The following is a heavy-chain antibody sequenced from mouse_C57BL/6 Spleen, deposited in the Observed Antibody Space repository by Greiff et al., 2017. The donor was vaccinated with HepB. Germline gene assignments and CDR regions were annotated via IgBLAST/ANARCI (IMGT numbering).Heavy chain of an antibody. D-gene: IGHD3-1*01. V-gene: IGHV3-6*01. Sequence: ESGPGLVKPSQSLSLTCSVTGYSITSGYYWNWIRQFPGNKLEWMGYISYDGSNNYNPSLKNRISITRDTSKNQFFLKLNSVTTEDTATYYCARDRGTTGYFDVWGTGTTVTVSS. J-gene: IGHJ1*03. CDR2: ISYDGSN. CDR1: GYSITSGYY. CDR3: ARDRGTTGYFDV.